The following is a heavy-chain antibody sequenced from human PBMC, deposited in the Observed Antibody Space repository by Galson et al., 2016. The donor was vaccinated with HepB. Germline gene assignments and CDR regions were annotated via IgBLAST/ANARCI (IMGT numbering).Heavy chain of an antibody. J-gene: IGHJ4*02. D-gene: IGHD2/OR15-2a*01. CDR1: GVSITSSDW. Sequence: SETLSLTCAVSGVSITSSDWWSWVRQPPGQGLEWIGQIFHSGRVNYTPSLASRVTISIDTSNNHFSLRLTSVPAADTALYYCARQYWGGPSDYWGQGTLVTGSA. CDR3: ARQYWGGPSDY. V-gene: IGHV4-4*02. CDR2: IFHSGRV.